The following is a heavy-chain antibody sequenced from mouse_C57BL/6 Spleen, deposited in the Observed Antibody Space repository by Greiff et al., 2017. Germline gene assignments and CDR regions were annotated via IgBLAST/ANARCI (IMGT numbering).Heavy chain of an antibody. CDR2: IYPGSGNT. J-gene: IGHJ2*01. CDR3: ARGDSSGYGY. CDR1: GYTFTDYY. Sequence: QVQLKESGAELVRPGASVKLSCKASGYTFTDYYINWVKQRPGQGLEWIARIYPGSGNTYYNEKFKGKATLTAEKSSSTAYMQLSSLTSEDSAVYFCARGDSSGYGYWGQGTTLTVSS. D-gene: IGHD3-2*02. V-gene: IGHV1-76*01.